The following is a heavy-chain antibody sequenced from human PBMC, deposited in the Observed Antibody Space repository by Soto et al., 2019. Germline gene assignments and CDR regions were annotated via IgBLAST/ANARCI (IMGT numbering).Heavy chain of an antibody. D-gene: IGHD3-16*02. J-gene: IGHJ5*02. CDR1: GYTFTSYG. CDR2: ISAYNGNT. Sequence: QVQLVQSGAEVKKPGASVKVSCKASGYTFTSYGISWVRQAPGQGLEWMGWISAYNGNTNYAQKLQGRVTMTTDTSTSTAYMELRSLRSDDAAVYYCARAKGTDMITFGGVIEVYNWFDPWGQGTLVTVSS. V-gene: IGHV1-18*04. CDR3: ARAKGTDMITFGGVIEVYNWFDP.